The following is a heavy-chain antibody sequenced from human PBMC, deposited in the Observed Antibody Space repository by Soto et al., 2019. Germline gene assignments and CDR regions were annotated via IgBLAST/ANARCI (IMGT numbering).Heavy chain of an antibody. CDR1: GFTFRSYG. CDR3: ARDDGYDILTGYYPAFDI. D-gene: IGHD3-9*01. Sequence: GGSMELSSAASGFTFRSYGMHWVRQAPGKGLEWVAVIWYDGSNKYYADSVKGRFTISRDNSKNTLYLQMNSLRAEDTAVYYCARDDGYDILTGYYPAFDIWGQGTMVTVSS. CDR2: IWYDGSNK. J-gene: IGHJ3*02. V-gene: IGHV3-33*01.